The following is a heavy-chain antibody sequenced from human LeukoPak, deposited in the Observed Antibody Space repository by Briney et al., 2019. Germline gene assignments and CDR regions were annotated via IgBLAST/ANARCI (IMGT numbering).Heavy chain of an antibody. V-gene: IGHV3-30-3*01. D-gene: IGHD4-17*01. Sequence: QSGGSLRLSCAASGFTFSSYAMHWVRQAPGKGLEWVAVISYDGSNKYYADSVKGRFTISRDNSKNTLYLQMNSLRAEDTAVYYCAKDLTALRCADYWGQGTLVTVSS. CDR2: ISYDGSNK. CDR1: GFTFSSYA. J-gene: IGHJ4*02. CDR3: AKDLTALRCADY.